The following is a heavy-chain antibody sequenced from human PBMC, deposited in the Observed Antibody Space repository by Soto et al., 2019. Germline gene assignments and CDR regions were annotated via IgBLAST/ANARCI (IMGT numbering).Heavy chain of an antibody. D-gene: IGHD3-10*01. J-gene: IGHJ4*02. CDR1: W. CDR3: ARLRIQSGNFRGFDY. CDR2: IYVDDSDT. V-gene: IGHV5-51*01. Sequence: WSSCILQRHVKGLEWMGTIYVDDSDTTYSPSFQGQVTISADKSSSSAYLQWSSLKASDSAMYYCARLRIQSGNFRGFDYWGQGTLVTVYS.